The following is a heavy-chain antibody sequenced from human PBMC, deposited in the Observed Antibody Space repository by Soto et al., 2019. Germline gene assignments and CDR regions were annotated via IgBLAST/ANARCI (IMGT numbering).Heavy chain of an antibody. CDR1: GYTFTSSF. D-gene: IGHD2-15*01. CDR3: IIVGKSAHAVGV. CDR2: INPNGGST. Sequence: QVQLVQSGAEVKKPGASVRVSCKASGYTFTSSFIHWVRQAPGQGLEWMGIINPNGGSTTYAQAFQGRMTLTRDTSTSTVYMELSRLRSEDRASYCCIIVGKSAHAVGVWGLDTVVTFPS. J-gene: IGHJ3*01. V-gene: IGHV1-46*03.